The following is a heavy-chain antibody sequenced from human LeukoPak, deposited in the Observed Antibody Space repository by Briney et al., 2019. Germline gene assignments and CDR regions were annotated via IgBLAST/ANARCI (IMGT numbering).Heavy chain of an antibody. V-gene: IGHV3-30*04. CDR2: ISYDGSYK. D-gene: IGHD5-24*01. Sequence: GGSLRLSCAASEFTFISYTVHWVRQAPGKGLEWVALISYDGSYKYYADSVKGRFTISRDNSKNTLYLVMNSLRVDDTAVYYCAKAVDLATISVDIWGQGTMVTVSS. J-gene: IGHJ3*02. CDR3: AKAVDLATISVDI. CDR1: EFTFISYT.